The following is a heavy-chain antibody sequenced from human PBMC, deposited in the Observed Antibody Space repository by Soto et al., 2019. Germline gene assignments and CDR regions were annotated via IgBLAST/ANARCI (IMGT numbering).Heavy chain of an antibody. J-gene: IGHJ5*02. CDR2: IYHSGST. Sequence: SETLSLTCAVSGGSISSSNCWSWVRQPPGKGLEWIGEIYHSGSTNYNPSLKSRVTISVDKSKNQFSLGLSSVTAAATAVYYCARAIARTHHWFDPLGQGTLVTVSS. V-gene: IGHV4-4*02. CDR3: ARAIARTHHWFDP. D-gene: IGHD6-13*01. CDR1: GGSISSSNC.